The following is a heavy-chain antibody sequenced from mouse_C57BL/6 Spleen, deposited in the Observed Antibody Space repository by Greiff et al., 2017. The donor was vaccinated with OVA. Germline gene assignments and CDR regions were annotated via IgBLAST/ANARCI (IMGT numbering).Heavy chain of an antibody. J-gene: IGHJ4*01. D-gene: IGHD2-2*01. Sequence: VMLVESGPGLVAPSQSLSITCTVSGFSLTSYAIRWVRQPPGQGLEWLGVIWTGGGTNYNSALKSRLSISKDNSKSQVFLKMNSLQTDDTARYYCARAGGYDEYAMDYWGQGTSVTVSS. V-gene: IGHV2-9-1*01. CDR2: IWTGGGT. CDR1: GFSLTSYA. CDR3: ARAGGYDEYAMDY.